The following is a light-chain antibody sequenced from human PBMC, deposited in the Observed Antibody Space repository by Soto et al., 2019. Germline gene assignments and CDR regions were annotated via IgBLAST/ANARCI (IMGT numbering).Light chain of an antibody. CDR2: GAS. CDR3: QESYSSLWGT. CDR1: QSVSSTY. V-gene: IGKV3-20*01. Sequence: ETVLTQSPGTLSLSPGERAILSCRASQSVSSTYLAWYQQKPGQAPRLLIYGASSRATGIPDRFSGSGSGTDFTLTISSLEPEDFATYYCQESYSSLWGTCGQGTKVDI. J-gene: IGKJ1*01.